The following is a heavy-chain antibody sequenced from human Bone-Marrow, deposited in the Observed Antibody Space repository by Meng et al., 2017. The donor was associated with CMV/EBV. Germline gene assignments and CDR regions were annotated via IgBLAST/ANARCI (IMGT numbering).Heavy chain of an antibody. D-gene: IGHD3-9*01. Sequence: SETLSLTCAVYGGSFSGYYWSWIRQPPGKGLEWIGEINHSGSTNYNPSLKSRVTIAVDTSKNQFSLKLSSVTAADTAVYYCASSGFLYDILTGYYNVFHWGQGTLVTVSS. V-gene: IGHV4-34*01. CDR1: GGSFSGYY. J-gene: IGHJ4*02. CDR2: INHSGST. CDR3: ASSGFLYDILTGYYNVFH.